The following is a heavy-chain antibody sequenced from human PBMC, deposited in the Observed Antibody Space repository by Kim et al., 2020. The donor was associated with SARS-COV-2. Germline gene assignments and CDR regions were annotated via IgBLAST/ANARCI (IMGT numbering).Heavy chain of an antibody. Sequence: ASVKVSCKASGYTFTGYYMHWVRQAPGQGLEWMGWINPNSGGTNYAQKFQGRVTMTRDTSISTAYMELSRLRSDDTAVYYCARVGEGSTYCANGVCSTSVYGMDVWGQGTTVTVSS. CDR3: ARVGEGSTYCANGVCSTSVYGMDV. CDR2: INPNSGGT. D-gene: IGHD2-8*01. CDR1: GYTFTGYY. V-gene: IGHV1-2*02. J-gene: IGHJ6*02.